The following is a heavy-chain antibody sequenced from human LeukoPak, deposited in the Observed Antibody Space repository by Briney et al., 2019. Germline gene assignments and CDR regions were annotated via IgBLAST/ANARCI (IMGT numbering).Heavy chain of an antibody. V-gene: IGHV3-30*18. CDR3: AKDSGSSGSYGAA. CDR2: ISYDGNNK. CDR1: GFTFRTYG. D-gene: IGHD3-10*01. Sequence: PGGSLRLSCAASGFTFRTYGMHWVHQAPGKGLEWVAVISYDGNNKYYADSVKGRFTISRDNSKNTLYLQMNSLSPEDTAVYYCAKDSGSSGSYGAAWGQGTLVTVSS. J-gene: IGHJ5*02.